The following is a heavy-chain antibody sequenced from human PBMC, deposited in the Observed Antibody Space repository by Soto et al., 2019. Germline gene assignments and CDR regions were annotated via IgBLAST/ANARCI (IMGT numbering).Heavy chain of an antibody. V-gene: IGHV3-23*01. J-gene: IGHJ3*02. Sequence: GGSLRLSCAGSGFPFGDFAMSWVRQGPGKGLEWISDISVSGGSSDYTDSVKGRFTISRDTSRNTLYLQMNSLRAEDTALYYCAKCMQAYWNYDAHHIWGQGTMVTVSS. D-gene: IGHD1-7*01. CDR2: ISVSGGSS. CDR3: AKCMQAYWNYDAHHI. CDR1: GFPFGDFA.